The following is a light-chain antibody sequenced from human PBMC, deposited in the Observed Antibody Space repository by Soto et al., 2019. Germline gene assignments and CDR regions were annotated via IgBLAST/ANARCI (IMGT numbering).Light chain of an antibody. CDR3: SSYTSSTTLSVV. CDR1: SSDVGGYNY. Sequence: QSALTQPASVSGSPGQSITISCTGTSSDVGGYNYVSWYQQHPGKAPKLMIYGVTNRPSGVSNSFSGSKSGNTASLTISGLQAEDEADYYCSSYTSSTTLSVVFGGGTQLTVL. CDR2: GVT. J-gene: IGLJ2*01. V-gene: IGLV2-14*01.